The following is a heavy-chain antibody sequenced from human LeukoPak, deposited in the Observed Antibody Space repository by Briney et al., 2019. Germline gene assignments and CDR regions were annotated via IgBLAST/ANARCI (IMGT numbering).Heavy chain of an antibody. J-gene: IGHJ4*02. Sequence: PGGSLRLSCGASGFTFSSYSMSWVRQAPGKGLEWVSYISSSSSTIYYADSVKGRFTISRDNAKNSLYLQMNSLRAEDTAVYYCARSVPNLSWALDYWGQGTLVTVSS. CDR2: ISSSSSTI. CDR1: GFTFSSYS. CDR3: ARSVPNLSWALDY. D-gene: IGHD2-15*01. V-gene: IGHV3-48*04.